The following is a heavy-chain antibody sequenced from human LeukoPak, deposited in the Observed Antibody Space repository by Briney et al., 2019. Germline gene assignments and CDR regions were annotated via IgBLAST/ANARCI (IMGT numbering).Heavy chain of an antibody. CDR2: IYYSGST. D-gene: IGHD2-8*01. J-gene: IGHJ5*02. CDR1: GGSISSSSYY. V-gene: IGHV4-39*01. CDR3: ARGKWSWFDP. Sequence: SETLSLTCTVSGGSISSSSYYWGWIRQPPGKGLEWIGSIYYSGSTYYNPSLKSRVTISVDTSKNQFSLKLSSMTAADTAVYYCARGKWSWFDPWGQGTLVTVSS.